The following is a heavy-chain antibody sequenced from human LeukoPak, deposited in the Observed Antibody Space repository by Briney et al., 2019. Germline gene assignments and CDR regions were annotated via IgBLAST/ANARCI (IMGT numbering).Heavy chain of an antibody. CDR1: GGSISSSSYY. CDR3: AKNGQSGFSFDP. CDR2: ISYDGIT. J-gene: IGHJ5*02. Sequence: SETLSLTCSVSGGSISSSSYYWGRVRRPPGKGLEWIGVISYDGITYYNPSLESRVTISADTSKNQFSLKLNSVTAADTAVYYCAKNGQSGFSFDPWGQGTLATVSS. V-gene: IGHV4-39*07. D-gene: IGHD3-3*01.